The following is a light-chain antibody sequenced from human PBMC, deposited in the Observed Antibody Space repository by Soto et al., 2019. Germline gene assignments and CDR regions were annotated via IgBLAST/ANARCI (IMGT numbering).Light chain of an antibody. Sequence: EIVLTQSPGTLSLSPGERATLSCRASQSVSSSYLAWYQQKPGQAPRLLIYGASSRATGIHDRFSGSGSGTDFTLTISRLEPEDVAVYYCQQYGSSPRTFGQGTKVEIK. CDR2: GAS. CDR1: QSVSSSY. V-gene: IGKV3-20*01. CDR3: QQYGSSPRT. J-gene: IGKJ1*01.